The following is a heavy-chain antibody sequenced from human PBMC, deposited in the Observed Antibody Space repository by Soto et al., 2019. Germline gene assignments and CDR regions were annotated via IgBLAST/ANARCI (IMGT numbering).Heavy chain of an antibody. Sequence: SETLSLTCAVYGGSFSGYYWSWIRQPPGKGLEWIGEINHSGSTNYNPSLKSRVTISVDTSKNQFSLKLSSVTAADTAVYYCARSPRSDSGYGGRYAFYIWGQGTMVTVSS. J-gene: IGHJ3*02. CDR1: GGSFSGYY. CDR3: ARSPRSDSGYGGRYAFYI. D-gene: IGHD5-12*01. V-gene: IGHV4-34*01. CDR2: INHSGST.